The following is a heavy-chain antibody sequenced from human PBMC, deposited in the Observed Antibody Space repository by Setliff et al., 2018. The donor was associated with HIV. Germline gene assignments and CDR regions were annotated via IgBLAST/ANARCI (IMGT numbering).Heavy chain of an antibody. D-gene: IGHD3-16*01. V-gene: IGHV4-34*01. Sequence: KTSETLSLTCAVYGGSFSNYYWSWIRQPPGKGLEWLGEVNHSGNTNYNPSLKSRVTMSLDTSKNQFSLKVTSVNAADTAVYYCAGGVGGDEVVPDYFDYWGQGTLVTVSS. CDR3: AGGVGGDEVVPDYFDY. J-gene: IGHJ4*02. CDR1: GGSFSNYY. CDR2: VNHSGNT.